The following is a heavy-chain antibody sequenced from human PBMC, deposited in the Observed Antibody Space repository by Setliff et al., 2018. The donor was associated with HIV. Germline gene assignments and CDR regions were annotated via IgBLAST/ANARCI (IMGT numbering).Heavy chain of an antibody. CDR2: VSPSSIVT. D-gene: IGHD1-26*01. CDR3: AKPTSGLYPRAFDR. J-gene: IGHJ3*01. CDR1: GFAFSTFD. Sequence: GGSLRLSCAASGFAFSTFDMNWVRQTPEKGLEWVSAVSPSSIVTYYADSVKGRFTVSRDDSKNMLFLQMNSLGPEDTAIYYCAKPTSGLYPRAFDRWGQGTMVTVSS. V-gene: IGHV3-23*01.